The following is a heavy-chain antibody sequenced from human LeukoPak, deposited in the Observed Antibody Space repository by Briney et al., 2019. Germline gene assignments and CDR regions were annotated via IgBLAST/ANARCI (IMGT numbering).Heavy chain of an antibody. J-gene: IGHJ4*02. CDR2: IYYSGST. D-gene: IGHD1-26*01. Sequence: SETLSLTCTVSGXSISTYYWSWIRQPPGKGLEWIAYIYYSGSTSYNPPLKSRVTISADTSKNQFSLKLRSVTAADTAVYYCASFPGTSRFEYWGQGTLVTVSS. V-gene: IGHV4-59*01. CDR3: ASFPGTSRFEY. CDR1: GXSISTYY.